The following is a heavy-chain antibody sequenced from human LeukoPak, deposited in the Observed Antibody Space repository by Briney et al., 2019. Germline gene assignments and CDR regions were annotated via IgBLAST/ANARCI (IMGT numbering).Heavy chain of an antibody. CDR1: GFTFSSYS. CDR2: ISSSSSYI. Sequence: GGSLRLSCAAPGFTFSSYSMNWVRQAPGKGLEWVSSISSSSSYIYYADSVKGRFTISRDNAKNSLYLQMDSLRAEDTAVYCCARDSCSGGSCYPNWFDPWGQGTLVTVSS. CDR3: ARDSCSGGSCYPNWFDP. V-gene: IGHV3-21*01. D-gene: IGHD2-15*01. J-gene: IGHJ5*02.